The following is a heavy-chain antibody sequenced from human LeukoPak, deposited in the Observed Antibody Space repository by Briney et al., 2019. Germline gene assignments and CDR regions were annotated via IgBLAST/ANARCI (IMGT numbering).Heavy chain of an antibody. Sequence: PSETLSLTCTVSGGSISNYYWSWIRPPAGKGLEWIGFISHSGSTNSKPSLKSRVTISVDTSKNQFSMKLSSVTAADTAVYYCARLYCSSTSCPTTTDAFDIWGQGTMVTVSS. CDR3: ARLYCSSTSCPTTTDAFDI. J-gene: IGHJ3*02. D-gene: IGHD2-2*01. CDR2: ISHSGST. CDR1: GGSISNYY. V-gene: IGHV4-59*01.